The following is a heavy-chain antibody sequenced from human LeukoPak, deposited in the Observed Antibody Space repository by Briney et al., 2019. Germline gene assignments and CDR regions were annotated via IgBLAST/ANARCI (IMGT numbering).Heavy chain of an antibody. CDR1: GGSISSYY. CDR3: ASIDFWSALDY. V-gene: IGHV4-59*08. Sequence: SETLSLTCTVSGGSISSYYWSWIRQPPGKGLEWIGYIYYSGSTNYNPSLKSRVTISVDTSKNQFSLKLSSVTAADTAVYYCASIDFWSALDYWGQGTLVTVSS. CDR2: IYYSGST. J-gene: IGHJ4*02. D-gene: IGHD3-3*01.